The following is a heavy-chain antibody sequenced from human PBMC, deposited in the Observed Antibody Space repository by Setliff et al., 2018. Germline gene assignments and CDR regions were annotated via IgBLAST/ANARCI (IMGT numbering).Heavy chain of an antibody. CDR1: GDSISSGSHY. Sequence: PSETLSLTCTVSGDSISSGSHYWGWIRQPPGKGLEWIGRIHYRGTIYSNVSLASRLTISVDTSKNQFSLKLTSVTAADTAVYYCATTGTYRYFDYWGQGTLVTVSS. J-gene: IGHJ4*02. D-gene: IGHD1-1*01. V-gene: IGHV4-39*01. CDR3: ATTGTYRYFDY. CDR2: IHYRGTI.